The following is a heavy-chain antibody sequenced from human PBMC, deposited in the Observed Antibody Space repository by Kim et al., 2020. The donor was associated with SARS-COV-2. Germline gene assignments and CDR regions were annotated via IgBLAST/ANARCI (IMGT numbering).Heavy chain of an antibody. CDR2: INWNGDTI. CDR1: SFTFDDYG. Sequence: GGSLRLSCAASSFTFDDYGMSWVRQGPGKGLEWLSYINWNGDTILYADSVRGRFTISRDNAKNSLYLHMKSLRAEDTALYFCARVNCTSSSCYPDHWGHGHLVTVSS. D-gene: IGHD2-2*01. J-gene: IGHJ4*01. V-gene: IGHV3-20*04. CDR3: ARVNCTSSSCYPDH.